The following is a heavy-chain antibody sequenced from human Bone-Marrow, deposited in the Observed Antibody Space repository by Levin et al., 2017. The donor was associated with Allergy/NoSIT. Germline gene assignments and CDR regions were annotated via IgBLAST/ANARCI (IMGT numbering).Heavy chain of an antibody. CDR1: GDSVSSNSAA. J-gene: IGHJ6*03. D-gene: IGHD1-7*01. CDR2: TYYRSKWYN. V-gene: IGHV6-1*01. Sequence: SQTLSLTCAISGDSVSSNSAAWNWIRQSPSRGLEWLGRTYYRSKWYNDYAVSVKSRITINPDTSKNQFSLQLNSVTPEDTAVYYCARAHYRYNWNYSLDYYYYYMDVWGKGTTVTVSS. CDR3: ARAHYRYNWNYSLDYYYYYMDV.